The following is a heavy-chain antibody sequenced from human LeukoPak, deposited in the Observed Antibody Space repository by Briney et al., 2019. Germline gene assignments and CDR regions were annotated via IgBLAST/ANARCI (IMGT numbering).Heavy chain of an antibody. Sequence: GGSLRLSCAGSGFTLSSYSMDWVRQAPGKGLEWVSAISGSGGSTYYADSVKGRFTISRDNSKNTLYLQMNSLRAEDTAVYYCAKEGFYCSGGSCYSFYYYYMDVWGKGTTVTVSS. V-gene: IGHV3-23*01. J-gene: IGHJ6*03. CDR2: ISGSGGST. CDR1: GFTLSSYS. D-gene: IGHD2-15*01. CDR3: AKEGFYCSGGSCYSFYYYYMDV.